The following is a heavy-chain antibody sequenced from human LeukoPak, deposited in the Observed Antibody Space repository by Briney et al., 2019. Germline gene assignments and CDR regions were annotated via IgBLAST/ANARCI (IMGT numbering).Heavy chain of an antibody. Sequence: ASVKVSCKASGGTFTSYGISWVRQAPGQGLEWMGWISAYNGNTNYAQKLQGRVTMTRNTSISTAYMELSSLRSEDTAVYYCARSIFGVVEYFDYWGQGTLVTVSS. V-gene: IGHV1-18*01. J-gene: IGHJ4*02. CDR1: GGTFTSYG. CDR2: ISAYNGNT. CDR3: ARSIFGVVEYFDY. D-gene: IGHD3-3*01.